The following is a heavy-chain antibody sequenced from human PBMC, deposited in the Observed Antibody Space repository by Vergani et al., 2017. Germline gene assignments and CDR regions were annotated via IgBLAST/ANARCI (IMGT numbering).Heavy chain of an antibody. J-gene: IGHJ5*02. CDR3: ARDTRPNTYYDFWSGYYIGP. CDR1: GFTFSSYG. CDR2: IWYDGSNK. Sequence: QVQLVESGGGVVQPGRSLRLSCAASGFTFSSYGMHWVRQAPGKGLEWVAVIWYDGSNKYYADSVKGRFTISRDNSKNTLYLQMNSLRAEDTAVYSCARDTRPNTYYDFWSGYYIGPWGQGTLVTVSS. V-gene: IGHV3-33*01. D-gene: IGHD3-3*01.